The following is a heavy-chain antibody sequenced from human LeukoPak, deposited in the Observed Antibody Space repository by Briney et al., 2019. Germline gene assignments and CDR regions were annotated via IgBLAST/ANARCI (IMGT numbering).Heavy chain of an antibody. CDR2: INPNSGGT. Sequence: ASVKVSCKASGYTFTGYYMHWVRQAPGQGLEWMGWINPNSGGTNYAQKFQGRVTMTRDTSISTAYMELSRLRSDDTAVYYCARAAAGTSGYFDYWGREPWSPSPQ. D-gene: IGHD6-13*01. V-gene: IGHV1-2*02. CDR3: ARAAAGTSGYFDY. J-gene: IGHJ4*02. CDR1: GYTFTGYY.